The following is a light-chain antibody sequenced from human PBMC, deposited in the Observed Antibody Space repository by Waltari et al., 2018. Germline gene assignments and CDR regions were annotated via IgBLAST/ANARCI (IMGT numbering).Light chain of an antibody. Sequence: DIVMTQSTDSLTLSLGERATINCTSSQSVLYSSNNKNYFTWYQQKQGQPRKLIIYWASTRESGVPDRFSGSESGTDFTLTISSLQAEDVAVFYCQQYYNSPLTFGGGTKVEIK. V-gene: IGKV4-1*01. J-gene: IGKJ4*01. CDR3: QQYYNSPLT. CDR2: WAS. CDR1: QSVLYSSNNKNY.